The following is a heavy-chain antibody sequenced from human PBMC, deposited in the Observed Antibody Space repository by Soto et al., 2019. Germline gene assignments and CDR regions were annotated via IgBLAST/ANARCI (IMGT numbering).Heavy chain of an antibody. CDR2: IGESGTPT. CDR1: GFIFSSYA. D-gene: IGHD2-2*01. V-gene: IGHV3-23*01. J-gene: IGHJ6*02. CDR3: ARYIPGVRYYGMDV. Sequence: EVQLLESGGGLVQPGGSLRLSCAASGFIFSSYAMKWVRQAPGKGLEWVSLIGESGTPTYYADSVKGRFTISRDNSGNTLFLEMYSLRAEDTAVYDCARYIPGVRYYGMDVWGQGTTVTVSS.